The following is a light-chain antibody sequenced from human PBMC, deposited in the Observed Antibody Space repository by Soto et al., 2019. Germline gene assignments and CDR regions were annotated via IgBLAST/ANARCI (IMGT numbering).Light chain of an antibody. CDR2: GAS. CDR1: QSVSSSY. J-gene: IGKJ2*01. Sequence: EIVLTQSPGTLSLSPGERATLSCRASQSVSSSYLAWYQQKPGQAPRLLIYGASSRATGIPDRFRGSGSGTYFTLTISRLEPEDFAGYYCQQYGSSPGYTWGHGTKLEIK. CDR3: QQYGSSPGYT. V-gene: IGKV3-20*01.